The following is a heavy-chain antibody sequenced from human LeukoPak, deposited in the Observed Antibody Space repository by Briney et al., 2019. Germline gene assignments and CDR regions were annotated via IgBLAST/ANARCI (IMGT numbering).Heavy chain of an antibody. CDR2: ISGSGGST. CDR3: AKDLWKPASSGWYEGGYYFDY. CDR1: GFTFSSYA. D-gene: IGHD6-19*01. J-gene: IGHJ4*02. Sequence: HPGGSLRLSCAASGFTFSSYAMSWVRQAPGKGLEWVSAISGSGGSTYYADSVKGRFTISRDNSKNTLYLQMNSLRAEDTAVYYCAKDLWKPASSGWYEGGYYFDYWGQGTLVTVSS. V-gene: IGHV3-23*01.